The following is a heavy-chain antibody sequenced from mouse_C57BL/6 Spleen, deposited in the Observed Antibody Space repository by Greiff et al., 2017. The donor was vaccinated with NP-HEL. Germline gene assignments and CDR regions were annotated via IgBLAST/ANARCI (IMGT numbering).Heavy chain of an antibody. Sequence: QVQLQQPGAELVKPGASVKLSCKASGYTFTSYWMHWVKQRPGQGLEWIGQIYPGDGDTNYNGKFKGKATLTADKSSSTAYMQLSSLTSEDSAVYFCARDYYGSSYAMDYWGQGTSVTVSS. CDR2: IYPGDGDT. D-gene: IGHD1-1*01. V-gene: IGHV1-80*01. J-gene: IGHJ4*01. CDR1: GYTFTSYW. CDR3: ARDYYGSSYAMDY.